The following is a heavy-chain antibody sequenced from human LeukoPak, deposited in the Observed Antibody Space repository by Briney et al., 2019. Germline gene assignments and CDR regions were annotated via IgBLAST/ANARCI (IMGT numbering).Heavy chain of an antibody. CDR1: GFTVSSNC. D-gene: IGHD3-3*01. CDR3: ATVADSWGGFGVVDYYFDY. J-gene: IGHJ4*02. Sequence: GGSLRLSCAASGFTVSSNCMSRLPPAPGKGLEWVSLICSAGTTYYADSVKGRFTVSRDNSKDTLYLQMNSLRAEDTAVYYCATVADSWGGFGVVDYYFDYWGQGTLVTVSS. CDR2: ICSAGTT. V-gene: IGHV3-53*01.